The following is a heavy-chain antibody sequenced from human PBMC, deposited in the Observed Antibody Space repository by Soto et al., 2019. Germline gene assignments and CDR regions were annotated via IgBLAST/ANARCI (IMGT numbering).Heavy chain of an antibody. CDR3: ARDIVVVPAASPYYFDY. V-gene: IGHV1-18*01. CDR2: ISAYNGNT. J-gene: IGHJ4*02. Sequence: ASVKVSCKASGYTFTSYSISWVRQAPGQGLEWMGWISAYNGNTNYAQKLQGRVTMTTDTSTSTAYMELRSLRSDDTAVYYCARDIVVVPAASPYYFDYWGQGTLVTVSS. D-gene: IGHD2-2*01. CDR1: GYTFTSYS.